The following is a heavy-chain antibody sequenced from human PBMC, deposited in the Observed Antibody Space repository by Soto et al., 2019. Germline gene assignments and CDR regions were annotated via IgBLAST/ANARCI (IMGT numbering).Heavy chain of an antibody. CDR3: ARQIFGVIISGGRDAFDI. J-gene: IGHJ3*02. Sequence: QVQLVQSGAEVKKPGSSVKVSCKASGGTFSTYAISWVRQAPGQGLEWMGGIIPIFGTAKYAQKFQGRVTITVDESTSTAYIELSSLRSEDTVVYYCARQIFGVIISGGRDAFDIWGQGTMVTVSS. D-gene: IGHD3-3*01. V-gene: IGHV1-69*01. CDR1: GGTFSTYA. CDR2: IIPIFGTA.